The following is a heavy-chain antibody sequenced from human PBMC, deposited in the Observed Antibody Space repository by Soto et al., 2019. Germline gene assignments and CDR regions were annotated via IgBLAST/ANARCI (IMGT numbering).Heavy chain of an antibody. CDR1: GASVTRDGNC. D-gene: IGHD2-21*01. Sequence: QVQLRESGSGLVKPSQTLSLTCSVSGASVTRDGNCWTWIRQPPGKGLEFVAASYHGGSTCYNPSLRSRDTISLERSKNHFSLKLTSVTAADPAVYDCAREVDCYRQFDDWGQGTLVTGTS. V-gene: IGHV4-30-2*01. J-gene: IGHJ4*02. CDR3: AREVDCYRQFDD. CDR2: SYHGGST.